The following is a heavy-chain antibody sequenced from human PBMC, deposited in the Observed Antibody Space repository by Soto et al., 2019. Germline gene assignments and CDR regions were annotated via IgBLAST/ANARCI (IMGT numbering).Heavy chain of an antibody. D-gene: IGHD6-13*01. V-gene: IGHV3-30*04. Sequence: LRLSCAASGFTFSSYAIHWVRQAPGKGLEWVTVTSYDGSNKYYADSVRGRFTIPRDNSKNTLYLQMNSLRAEDTAVYYCARDRSIAAADPFDYWGQGTLVTVSS. CDR3: ARDRSIAAADPFDY. CDR1: GFTFSSYA. CDR2: TSYDGSNK. J-gene: IGHJ4*02.